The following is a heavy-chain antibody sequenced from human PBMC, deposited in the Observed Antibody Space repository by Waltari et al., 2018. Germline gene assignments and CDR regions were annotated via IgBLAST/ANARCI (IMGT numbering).Heavy chain of an antibody. CDR2: INHSGST. Sequence: QVQLQQWGAGLLKPSETLSLTCAVYGGSFSGYYWSWIRQPPGKGLEWIGEINHSGSTNYNPSLKRRVTISVDTSKKQFSLKLSGVTAADTAVYYCARGPRYDYRVDYWGQGTLVTVSS. CDR1: GGSFSGYY. CDR3: ARGPRYDYRVDY. D-gene: IGHD4-4*01. J-gene: IGHJ4*02. V-gene: IGHV4-34*01.